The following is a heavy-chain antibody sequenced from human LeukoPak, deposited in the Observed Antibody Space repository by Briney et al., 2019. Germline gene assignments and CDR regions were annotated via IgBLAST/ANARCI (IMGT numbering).Heavy chain of an antibody. D-gene: IGHD3-10*01. CDR1: GFTFRNYW. CDR2: INIDGST. Sequence: GSLRLSCAASGFTFRNYWMHRVRQAPGKGLVWVSRINIDGSTRYADSVEGRFTISRDNAKNTLYLQMNSLRAEDTAVYYCARAGGSGWFDPWGQGTLVTVSS. CDR3: ARAGGSGWFDP. J-gene: IGHJ5*02. V-gene: IGHV3-74*01.